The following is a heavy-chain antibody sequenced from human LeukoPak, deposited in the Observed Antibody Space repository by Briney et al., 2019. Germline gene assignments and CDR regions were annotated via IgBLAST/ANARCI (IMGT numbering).Heavy chain of an antibody. CDR1: GGSVSSGSYY. CDR2: IYYSGST. J-gene: IGHJ4*02. V-gene: IGHV4-61*01. Sequence: NPSETLSLTCTVSGGSVSSGSYYWSWIRQPPGKGLEWIGYIYYSGSTNYNPSLKSRVTISVDTSKNQFSLKLSSVTAADTAVYYCVRGGVDGDHLDYWGQGTLVTVSS. D-gene: IGHD4-17*01. CDR3: VRGGVDGDHLDY.